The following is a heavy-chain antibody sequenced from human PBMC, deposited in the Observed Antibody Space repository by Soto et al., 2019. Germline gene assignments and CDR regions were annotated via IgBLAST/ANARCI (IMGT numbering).Heavy chain of an antibody. CDR1: EGTFNSYA. CDR2: IIPYYNTL. D-gene: IGHD6-13*01. Sequence: QAQVVQSGAEVRKPGSSVKLSCKASEGTFNSYAIAWVRQAPGQGLEWMGGIIPYYNTLNYAQKFQDRFTITEDDSTNTVDRELSSVRSDDTAVYFCASGASRWYPYFVDNWAQGTLVTVYS. CDR3: ASGASRWYPYFVDN. J-gene: IGHJ4*02. V-gene: IGHV1-69*01.